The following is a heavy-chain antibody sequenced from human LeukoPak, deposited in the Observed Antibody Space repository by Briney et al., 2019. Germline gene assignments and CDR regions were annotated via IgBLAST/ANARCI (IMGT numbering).Heavy chain of an antibody. D-gene: IGHD2-15*01. V-gene: IGHV1-8*01. J-gene: IGHJ4*02. CDR2: MNPNSGNT. Sequence: GASVKVSCKASGYTFTSYDINWVRQATGQGLEGMGWMNPNSGNTGYAQKFQGRVTMTRNTSISTAYMELSSLRSEDTAVYYCARGRYCRGGSRYFDYWGQGTLVTVSS. CDR1: GYTFTSYD. CDR3: ARGRYCRGGSRYFDY.